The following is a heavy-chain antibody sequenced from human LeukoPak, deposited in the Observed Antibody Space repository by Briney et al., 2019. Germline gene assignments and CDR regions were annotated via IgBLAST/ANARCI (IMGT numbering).Heavy chain of an antibody. Sequence: GASVKVSCKASGGTFSSYAISWVRQAPGQGLEWMGGIIPIFGTANYAQKFQGRVTITADESTSTAYMELSSLRSEDTAVYYCARDLAGEYYYDSSGPQDTWGGQGTLVTVSS. D-gene: IGHD3-22*01. V-gene: IGHV1-69*01. J-gene: IGHJ4*02. CDR2: IIPIFGTA. CDR1: GGTFSSYA. CDR3: ARDLAGEYYYDSSGPQDTW.